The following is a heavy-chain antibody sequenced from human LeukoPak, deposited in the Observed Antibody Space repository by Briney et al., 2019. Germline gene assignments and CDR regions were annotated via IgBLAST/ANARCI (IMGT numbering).Heavy chain of an antibody. V-gene: IGHV3-15*01. D-gene: IGHD3-9*01. CDR3: TTDTGPYYDILTGYYEFDY. Sequence: GGSLRLSSAASGFTFSNAWMSWVRQAPGKGLEWVGRIKSKTDGGTTDYAAPVKGRFTISRDDSKNTLYLQMNSLKTEDTAVYYCTTDTGPYYDILTGYYEFDYWGQGTLVTVSS. CDR1: GFTFSNAW. J-gene: IGHJ4*02. CDR2: IKSKTDGGTT.